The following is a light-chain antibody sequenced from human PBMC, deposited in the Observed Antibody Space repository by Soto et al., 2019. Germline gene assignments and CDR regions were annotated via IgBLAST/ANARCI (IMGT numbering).Light chain of an antibody. CDR2: GNS. J-gene: IGLJ1*01. Sequence: QSVLTQPPSLSGAPGQRVTISCTGSSSNIGAGYDVHWYQQLPGTAPKLLIYGNSNRPSGVPDRFSGCKSGTSASLAITGLQAEDEAGYYCQSYDSSLSGYVFGTGTKVTVL. CDR1: SSNIGAGYD. V-gene: IGLV1-40*01. CDR3: QSYDSSLSGYV.